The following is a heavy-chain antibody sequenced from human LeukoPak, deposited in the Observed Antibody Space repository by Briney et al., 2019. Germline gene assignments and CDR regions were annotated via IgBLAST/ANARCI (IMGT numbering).Heavy chain of an antibody. D-gene: IGHD3-10*01. CDR3: ARRGALYYYGSGNYYFDY. CDR2: IYPGDSDI. CDR1: GYSFTSYW. V-gene: IGHV5-51*01. Sequence: GESLKISCKGSGYSFTSYWIGWVRQMPGKGLEWMGIIYPGDSDIRYSPSFQGQVTISADKSISTAYLQWSSLKASDTAMYYCARRGALYYYGSGNYYFDYWGQGTLVTVSS. J-gene: IGHJ4*02.